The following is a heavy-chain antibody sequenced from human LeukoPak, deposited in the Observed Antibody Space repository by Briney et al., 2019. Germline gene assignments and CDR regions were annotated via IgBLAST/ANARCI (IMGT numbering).Heavy chain of an antibody. J-gene: IGHJ1*01. Sequence: GGSLTLSCAASGFTFSSYWMHWVRQAPGKGLVWVSRIKSDGSTKYADSVKGRFTISRDNAKNTVSLQMNSLRAADTGVYYCARAPAEIGGYYPEYFRHWGQGTLVTVSP. CDR2: IKSDGST. CDR1: GFTFSSYW. V-gene: IGHV3-74*03. CDR3: ARAPAEIGGYYPEYFRH. D-gene: IGHD3-22*01.